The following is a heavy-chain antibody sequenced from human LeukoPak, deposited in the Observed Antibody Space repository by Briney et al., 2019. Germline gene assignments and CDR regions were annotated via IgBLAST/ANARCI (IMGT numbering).Heavy chain of an antibody. V-gene: IGHV1-2*02. CDR2: INPNSGGT. D-gene: IGHD2-2*01. CDR3: ARSLGYCSSTSCRGIWFDP. Sequence: ASVKVSCKASGYTLTGYYLHWVRQAPGQGLEWMGWINPNSGGTNYAQKFQGRVTMTRDTSISTAYMELSRLRSDDTAVYYCARSLGYCSSTSCRGIWFDPWGQGTLVTVSS. CDR1: GYTLTGYY. J-gene: IGHJ5*02.